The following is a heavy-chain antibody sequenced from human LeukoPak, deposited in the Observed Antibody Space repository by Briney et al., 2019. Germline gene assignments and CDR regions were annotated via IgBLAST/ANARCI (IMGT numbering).Heavy chain of an antibody. CDR2: IYTSGST. CDR1: GGSISSYY. J-gene: IGHJ3*02. CDR3: AGDTYYDFWSGYYEDMAFDI. V-gene: IGHV4-4*07. D-gene: IGHD3-3*01. Sequence: SETLSLTCTVSGGSISSYYWSWIRQPAGKGLEWIGRIYTSGSTNYNPSLKSRVTMSVDTSKNQFSLKLSSVTAADTAVYYCAGDTYYDFWSGYYEDMAFDIWGQGTMVTVSS.